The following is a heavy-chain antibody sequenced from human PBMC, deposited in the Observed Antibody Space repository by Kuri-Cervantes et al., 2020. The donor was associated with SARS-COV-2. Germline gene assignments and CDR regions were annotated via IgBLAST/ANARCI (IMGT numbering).Heavy chain of an antibody. D-gene: IGHD6-13*01. J-gene: IGHJ6*04. CDR1: GFTFSSYW. V-gene: IGHV3-7*01. CDR3: ASYSERAMDV. CDR2: IKQDGSEK. Sequence: GGSLRLSCAAPGFTFSSYWMSWVRQAPGKGLEWVANIKQDGSEKYYVDSVKGRFTISRDNAKNSPYLQMNSLRAEDTAVYYCASYSERAMDVWGKGTTVTVSS.